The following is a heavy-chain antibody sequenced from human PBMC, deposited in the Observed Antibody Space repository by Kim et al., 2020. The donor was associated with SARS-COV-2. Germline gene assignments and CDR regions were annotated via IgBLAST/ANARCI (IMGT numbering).Heavy chain of an antibody. V-gene: IGHV4-59*01. D-gene: IGHD3-3*01. J-gene: IGHJ6*02. Sequence: YNPAPTSRVTISVDPSKKQFSLKLSSGTAADTAVYYCARDGDPRFYGMDVWGQGTTVTVSS. CDR3: ARDGDPRFYGMDV.